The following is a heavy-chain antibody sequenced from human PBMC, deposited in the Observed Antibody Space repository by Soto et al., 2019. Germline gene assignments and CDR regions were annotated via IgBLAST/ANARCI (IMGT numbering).Heavy chain of an antibody. CDR3: ATTSTYYYDSSGSAFDY. J-gene: IGHJ4*02. CDR1: GGTFSSYA. Sequence: ASVKVSCKASGGTFSSYAISWVRQAPGQGLEWMGGIIPVFGTANYAQKFQGRVTITADESTSTAYMELSSLRSEDTAVYYCATTSTYYYDSSGSAFDYWGQGTLVTVSS. D-gene: IGHD3-22*01. CDR2: IIPVFGTA. V-gene: IGHV1-69*13.